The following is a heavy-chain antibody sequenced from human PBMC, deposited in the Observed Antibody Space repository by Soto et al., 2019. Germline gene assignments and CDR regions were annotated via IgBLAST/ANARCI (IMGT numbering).Heavy chain of an antibody. CDR1: GFTYNNYW. D-gene: IGHD6-13*01. Sequence: GGSLRLSCAVSGFTYNNYWMHWVCQAPGKGLVWVSLIKSDGRSAGYADSVKGRFAISRDNAKNTLYLQINSLRAEDTAVYYCARGAAAGLYYFDYWGQGTLVTVS. V-gene: IGHV3-74*01. J-gene: IGHJ4*02. CDR3: ARGAAAGLYYFDY. CDR2: IKSDGRSA.